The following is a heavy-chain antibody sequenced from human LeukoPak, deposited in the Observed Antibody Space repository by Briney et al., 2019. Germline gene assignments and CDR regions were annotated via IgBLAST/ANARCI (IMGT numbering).Heavy chain of an antibody. J-gene: IGHJ4*02. D-gene: IGHD1-26*01. Sequence: GGSLRLSCAASGFTFSSYAMSWVRQAPGKGLEWVSAISGSGGSTYYADSVKGRFTISRDNSKNTLYLQMNSLRAEDTAVYYCARGWRRLVGATSYWGQGTLVTVSS. V-gene: IGHV3-23*01. CDR2: ISGSGGST. CDR1: GFTFSSYA. CDR3: ARGWRRLVGATSY.